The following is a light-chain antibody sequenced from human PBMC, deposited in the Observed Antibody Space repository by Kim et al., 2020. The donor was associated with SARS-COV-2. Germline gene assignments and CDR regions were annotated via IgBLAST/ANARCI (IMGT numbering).Light chain of an antibody. CDR2: GAS. CDR3: QQFNNWPLYS. J-gene: IGKJ2*03. V-gene: IGKV3-15*01. Sequence: VSPGERAILSCRASQSVSSNLAWFQQKPGQAPRLLIYGASTRASGVPARFSGSGSGTEFTLTISSLQSEDFAVYYCQQFNNWPLYSFGQGTKLEI. CDR1: QSVSSN.